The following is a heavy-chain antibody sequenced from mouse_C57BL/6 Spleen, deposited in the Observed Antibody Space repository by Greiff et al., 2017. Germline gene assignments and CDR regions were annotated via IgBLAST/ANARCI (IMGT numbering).Heavy chain of an antibody. CDR1: GFTFSSYA. J-gene: IGHJ2*01. D-gene: IGHD2-3*01. CDR2: ISDGGSYT. CDR3: ARYDGYGSYYFDY. V-gene: IGHV5-4*03. Sequence: EVMLVESGGGLVKPGGSLKLSCAASGFTFSSYAMSWVRQTPEKRLEWVATISDGGSYTYYPDNVKGRFTISRDNAKNNLYLQMSHLKSEDTAMYYCARYDGYGSYYFDYWGQGTTLTVSS.